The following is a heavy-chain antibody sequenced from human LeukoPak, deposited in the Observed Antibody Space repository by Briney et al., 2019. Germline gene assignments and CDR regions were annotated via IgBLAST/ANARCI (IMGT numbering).Heavy chain of an antibody. J-gene: IGHJ6*02. CDR3: ARVPSIGGYYGMDV. Sequence: PGGSLRLSCAASGFTVSSSYMSWVRQAPGKGLEWVSVIYSGGSTYYADSVKGRFTISRDNSKNTLYLQMNSLRAEDTAVYYCARVPSIGGYYGMDVWGQGTTVTVSS. V-gene: IGHV3-66*01. CDR1: GFTVSSSY. CDR2: IYSGGST. D-gene: IGHD3-22*01.